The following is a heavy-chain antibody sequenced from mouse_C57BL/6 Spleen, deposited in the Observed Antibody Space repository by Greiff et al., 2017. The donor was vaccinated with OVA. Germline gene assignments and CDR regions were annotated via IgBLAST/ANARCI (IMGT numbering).Heavy chain of an antibody. V-gene: IGHV3-6*01. Sequence: EVHLVESGPGLVKPSQSLSLTCSVTGYSITSGYYWNWIRQFPGNKLEWMGYISYDGSNNYNPSLKNRISITRDTSKNQFFLKLNSVATEDTATYYCAREEGLLYWGQGTLVTVSA. CDR1: GYSITSGYY. CDR2: ISYDGSN. J-gene: IGHJ3*01. D-gene: IGHD2-3*01. CDR3: AREEGLLY.